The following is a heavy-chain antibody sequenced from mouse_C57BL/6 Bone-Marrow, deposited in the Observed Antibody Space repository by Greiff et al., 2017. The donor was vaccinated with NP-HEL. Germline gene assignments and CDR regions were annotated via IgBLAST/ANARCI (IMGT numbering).Heavy chain of an antibody. J-gene: IGHJ4*01. CDR3: ARETVVAHYYAMDY. Sequence: VKLQESGPELVKPGASVKISCKASGYTFTDYYINWVKQRPGQGLEWIGWIFPGSGSTYYNEKFKGKATLTVDKSSSTAYMLLSSLTSEDSAVYFCARETVVAHYYAMDYWGQGTSVTVSS. V-gene: IGHV1-75*01. CDR2: IFPGSGST. CDR1: GYTFTDYY. D-gene: IGHD1-1*01.